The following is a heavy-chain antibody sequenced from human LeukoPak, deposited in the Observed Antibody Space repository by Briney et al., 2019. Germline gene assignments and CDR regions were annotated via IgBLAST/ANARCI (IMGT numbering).Heavy chain of an antibody. V-gene: IGHV3-30-3*01. Sequence: GSLRLSCAASGFTFSSYAMHWVRQAPGKGLEWVAVISYDGSNKYYADSVKGRFTISRDNSKNTLYLQMKSLRAEDTAVYYCARDGVMAGTRSGMDVWGQGTTVTVSS. CDR3: ARDGVMAGTRSGMDV. J-gene: IGHJ6*02. CDR1: GFTFSSYA. D-gene: IGHD6-19*01. CDR2: ISYDGSNK.